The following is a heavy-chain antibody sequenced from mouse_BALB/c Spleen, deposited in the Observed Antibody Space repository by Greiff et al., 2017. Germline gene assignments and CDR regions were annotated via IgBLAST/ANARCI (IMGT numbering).Heavy chain of an antibody. CDR1: GYTFTSYW. CDR3: ARGGDVGDFDY. Sequence: VHLVESGAELARPGASVKLSCKASGYTFTSYWMQWVKQRPGQGLEWIGAIYPGDGDTRYTQKFKGKATLTADKSSSTAYMQLSSLASEDSAVYYCARGGDVGDFDYWGQGTTLTVSS. CDR2: IYPGDGDT. J-gene: IGHJ2*01. V-gene: IGHV1-87*01.